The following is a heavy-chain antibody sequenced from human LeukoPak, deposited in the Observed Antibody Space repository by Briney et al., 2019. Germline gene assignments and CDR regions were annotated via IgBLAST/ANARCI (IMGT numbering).Heavy chain of an antibody. Sequence: GGSLRLSCAASGFTFSSYSMNWVRQAPGKGLEWVSSISSSGSYIYYADSVKGRFTISRDNAKNSLYLQMNSLRAEDTAVYYCARVGYSSSSSHFQHWGQGTLVTVSS. CDR3: ARVGYSSSSSHFQH. V-gene: IGHV3-21*01. D-gene: IGHD6-6*01. J-gene: IGHJ1*01. CDR1: GFTFSSYS. CDR2: ISSSGSYI.